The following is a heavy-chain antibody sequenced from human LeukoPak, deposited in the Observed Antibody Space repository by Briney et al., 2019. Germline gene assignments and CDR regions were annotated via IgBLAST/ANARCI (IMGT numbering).Heavy chain of an antibody. V-gene: IGHV3-48*03. Sequence: EGSLRLSCAASGFTFSSYEMNWIRQAPGKGQEWVSYISSSGSTIYYADSVKGRFTISRDNAKNSLYLQMNSLRAEDTAVYYCARGPRGYSYGLGYYWGQGTLVTVSS. D-gene: IGHD5-18*01. CDR3: ARGPRGYSYGLGYY. CDR2: ISSSGSTI. CDR1: GFTFSSYE. J-gene: IGHJ4*02.